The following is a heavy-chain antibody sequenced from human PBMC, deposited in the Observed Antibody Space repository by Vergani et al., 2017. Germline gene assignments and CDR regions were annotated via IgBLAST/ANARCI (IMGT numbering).Heavy chain of an antibody. CDR2: IYYSGST. CDR1: GGSIGSYY. CDR3: ARDGLGYCSGGSCSNWFDP. V-gene: IGHV4-59*01. Sequence: QVQLQESGPGLVKPSETLSLTCTVSGGSIGSYYWSWIRQPPGKGLEWIGYIYYSGSTNYNPSLKSRVTISVDTSKNQFSLKLSSVTAADTAVYYCARDGLGYCSGGSCSNWFDPWGQGTLVTVSS. D-gene: IGHD2-15*01. J-gene: IGHJ5*02.